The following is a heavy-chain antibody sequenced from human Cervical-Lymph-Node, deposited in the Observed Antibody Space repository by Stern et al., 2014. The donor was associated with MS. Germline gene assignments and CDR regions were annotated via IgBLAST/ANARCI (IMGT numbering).Heavy chain of an antibody. J-gene: IGHJ4*02. CDR2: IYYSGSP. CDR1: GGSISSYY. Sequence: QVQLLESGPGLVKPSETLSLTCTVSGGSISSYYWSWIRQPPGKGLEWIGYIYYSGSPNYNPSLKSRVTISVDTSKNQFSLKLSSVTAADTAVYYCARARGNYVSYWGQGTLVTVSS. D-gene: IGHD1-7*01. V-gene: IGHV4-59*01. CDR3: ARARGNYVSY.